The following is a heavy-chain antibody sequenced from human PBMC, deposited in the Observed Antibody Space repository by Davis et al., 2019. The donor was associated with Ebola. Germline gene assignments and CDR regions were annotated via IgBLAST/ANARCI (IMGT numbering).Heavy chain of an antibody. CDR1: GFTFDDYA. D-gene: IGHD2-15*01. Sequence: GGSLRLSCAASGFTFDDYAMHWVRQAPGKGLEWVSGISWNSVNIGYADSVRGRFTISRDNAGKSLYLQMNSLRVEDTAVYYCARDLAAAPLRGYGHGLGVWGQGTTVTVSS. CDR3: ARDLAAAPLRGYGHGLGV. V-gene: IGHV3-9*01. CDR2: ISWNSVNI. J-gene: IGHJ6*02.